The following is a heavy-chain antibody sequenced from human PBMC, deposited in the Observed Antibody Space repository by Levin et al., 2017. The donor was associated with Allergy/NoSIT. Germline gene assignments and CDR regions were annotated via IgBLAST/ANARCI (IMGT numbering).Heavy chain of an antibody. D-gene: IGHD2-15*01. J-gene: IGHJ4*02. CDR1: GGSISSSSYY. V-gene: IGHV4-39*07. CDR3: ARDFRGYCSGGSCYAPSPYFDY. Sequence: PSETLSLTCTVSGGSISSSSYYWGWIRQPPGKGLEWIGSIYYSGSTYYNPSLKSRFTISVDTSKNQFSLKLSSVTAADTAVYYCARDFRGYCSGGSCYAPSPYFDYWGQGTLVTVSS. CDR2: IYYSGST.